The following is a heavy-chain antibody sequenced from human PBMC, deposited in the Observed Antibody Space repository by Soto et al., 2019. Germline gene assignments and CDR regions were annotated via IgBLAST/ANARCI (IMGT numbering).Heavy chain of an antibody. J-gene: IGHJ5*01. Sequence: SVKVSCKASGFTFTSSAVQWVRQARGQRLEWIGWIVVGSGNTNYAQKFQERVTITRDMSTSTAYMELSSLRSEDTAVYYCAADYPSYHNSGNEANWFDPWGQGILVTVSS. CDR3: AADYPSYHNSGNEANWFDP. V-gene: IGHV1-58*01. D-gene: IGHD3-22*01. CDR2: IVVGSGNT. CDR1: GFTFTSSA.